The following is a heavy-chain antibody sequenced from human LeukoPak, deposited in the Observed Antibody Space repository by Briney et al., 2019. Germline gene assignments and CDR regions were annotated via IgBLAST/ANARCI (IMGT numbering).Heavy chain of an antibody. CDR3: AKKSGGDCHDY. Sequence: GGSLRLSCAPSGFNFSTYAMSWVRQAPGKGLEWVSAISGSGGSTYYADSVKGRFTISRDNSKNTLYLQMNSLRAEDTALYYCAKKSGGDCHDYWGQGTLVTVSS. V-gene: IGHV3-23*01. J-gene: IGHJ4*02. CDR2: ISGSGGST. CDR1: GFNFSTYA. D-gene: IGHD2-21*02.